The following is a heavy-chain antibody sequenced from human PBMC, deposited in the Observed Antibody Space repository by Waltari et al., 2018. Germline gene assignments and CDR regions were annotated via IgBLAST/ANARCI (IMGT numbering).Heavy chain of an antibody. D-gene: IGHD1-20*01. CDR3: VRSSSRYNWNLAEGAFDI. V-gene: IGHV3-9*01. CDR1: GLQCGEHA. Sequence: QLVDYGGGLVKDGRALGVPRSVSGLQCGEHAMHFVRQTPGKGLELVSGINWSGSGVEYVDSVKGRFTISRDNDKNRLYLQMNSLRVDDTALYYCVRSSSRYNWNLAEGAFDIWGQGTLVTVSS. CDR2: INWSGSGV. J-gene: IGHJ3*02.